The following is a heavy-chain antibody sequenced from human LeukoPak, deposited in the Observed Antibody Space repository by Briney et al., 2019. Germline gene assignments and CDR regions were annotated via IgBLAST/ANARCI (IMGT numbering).Heavy chain of an antibody. Sequence: SETLSLTCAVYGGSFSGYYWSWIRQPPGKGLEWIGEINHSGSTNYNPSLKSRVTISVDTSKNQFSLKLSSVTAADTAVYYCARGLDDYDSSGYYYVDYWGQGTLVTVSS. V-gene: IGHV4-34*01. CDR3: ARGLDDYDSSGYYYVDY. CDR2: INHSGST. D-gene: IGHD3-22*01. J-gene: IGHJ4*02. CDR1: GGSFSGYY.